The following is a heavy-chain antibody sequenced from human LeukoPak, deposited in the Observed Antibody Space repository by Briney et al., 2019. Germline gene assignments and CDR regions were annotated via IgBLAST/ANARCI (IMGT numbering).Heavy chain of an antibody. V-gene: IGHV1-2*02. J-gene: IGHJ6*03. CDR3: ARDSGSYYYYMDV. D-gene: IGHD1-26*01. Sequence: GASVKVSCKASGYTFTGYYMHWVRQAPGQGLEWMGWINPNSGGTNYAQKFQGRVTMTRDTSISTAYMELSRLRSDDTAVYYCARDSGSYYYYMDVWGKGTTVTVSS. CDR2: INPNSGGT. CDR1: GYTFTGYY.